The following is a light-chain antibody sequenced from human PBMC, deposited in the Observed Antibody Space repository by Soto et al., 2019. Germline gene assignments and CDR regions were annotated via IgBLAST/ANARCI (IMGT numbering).Light chain of an antibody. CDR1: QRVSSH. V-gene: IGKV3-15*01. CDR2: AAS. J-gene: IGKJ1*01. CDR3: HQYNNWPWT. Sequence: ETVMTQSPVTLSVSPVDTATLSFRASQRVSSHLAWYQQKPGQPPRLLIYAASTRATGIAGRFSGSGSETEFTLIIRSLQSEDSALYYCHQYNNWPWTFGQGTKV.